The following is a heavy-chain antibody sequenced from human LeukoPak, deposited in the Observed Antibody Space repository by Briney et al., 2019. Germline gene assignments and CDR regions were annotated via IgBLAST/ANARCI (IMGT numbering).Heavy chain of an antibody. Sequence: SETLSLTCTVSGGSISSYYWSWIRQPPGKGLEWIGYIYYSGSTNYNPSLKSRVTISVDTSKNQFSLKLSSVTAADTAVHYCAREGYSYGYFAGDYHAFDIWGQGTMVTVSS. J-gene: IGHJ3*02. V-gene: IGHV4-59*01. CDR2: IYYSGST. CDR1: GGSISSYY. CDR3: AREGYSYGYFAGDYHAFDI. D-gene: IGHD5-18*01.